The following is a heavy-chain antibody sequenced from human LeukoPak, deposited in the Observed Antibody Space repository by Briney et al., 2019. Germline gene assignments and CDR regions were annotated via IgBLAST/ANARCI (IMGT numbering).Heavy chain of an antibody. CDR1: GGTFSSYA. D-gene: IGHD3-9*01. V-gene: IGHV1-69*01. CDR2: IIPIFGTA. J-gene: IGHJ4*02. Sequence: SVKVSCKASGGTFSSYAISWVRQAPGQGLEWMGGIIPIFGTANYAQKFQGRVTITADESTSTAYMELSSLRSEDTAVYYCARGRTYYDILTGYPLEYWGQGTPVTVSS. CDR3: ARGRTYYDILTGYPLEY.